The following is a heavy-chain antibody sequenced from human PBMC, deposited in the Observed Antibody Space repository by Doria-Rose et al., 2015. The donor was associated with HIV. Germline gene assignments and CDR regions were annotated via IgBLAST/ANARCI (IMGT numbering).Heavy chain of an antibody. CDR1: GVSLSSPGMG. Sequence: QITLKESGPVLVKPTETLTLTCTVSGVSLSSPGMGVSWIRQSPGKALEWLANIFSDDARSYKTSLKSRLTISRGTSKSQVVLTMTDMDPVDTATYYCARIKSSRWYHKYYFDFWGQGTLVIVSA. CDR2: IFSDDAR. CDR3: ARIKSSRWYHKYYFDF. J-gene: IGHJ4*02. D-gene: IGHD6-13*01. V-gene: IGHV2-26*01.